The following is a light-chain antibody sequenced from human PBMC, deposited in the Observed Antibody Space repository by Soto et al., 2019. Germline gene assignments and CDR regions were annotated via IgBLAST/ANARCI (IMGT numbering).Light chain of an antibody. CDR2: EVS. CDR1: SSDVGSYNY. V-gene: IGLV2-14*01. J-gene: IGLJ2*01. CDR3: SSYTYTSTPVL. Sequence: QSALTQPASVSGSPGQSITISCTGTSSDVGSYNYVSWYQQHPGKAPKLMIYEVSSRPSGVSNRFSGSKSGNTASLTISGLQAEDEAHYYCSSYTYTSTPVLFGGGTKLTVL.